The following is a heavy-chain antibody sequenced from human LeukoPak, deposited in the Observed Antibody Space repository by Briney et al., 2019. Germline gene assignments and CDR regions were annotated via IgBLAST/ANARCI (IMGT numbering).Heavy chain of an antibody. V-gene: IGHV3-11*01. CDR1: GFTFSDYY. Sequence: PGGSLRLSCAASGFTFSDYYMSWIRQAPGKWLEWVSYISSGGSTIYYEDSVKGRLTISRDNAKNSLYLQMNSLRAEDTAVYYCARVGSGSYRWVFDYWGQGTLVTVSS. J-gene: IGHJ4*02. CDR3: ARVGSGSYRWVFDY. D-gene: IGHD1-26*01. CDR2: ISSGGSTI.